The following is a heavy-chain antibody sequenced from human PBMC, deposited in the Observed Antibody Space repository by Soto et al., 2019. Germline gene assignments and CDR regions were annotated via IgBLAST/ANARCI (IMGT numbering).Heavy chain of an antibody. D-gene: IGHD3-22*01. Sequence: VQLVQSGGEVRMPGASVKVSCKASGYTFDIYGISWVRQVPGQGPEWMGWISADNGDTKYAQKFQDRVIMTTDTSTSTAYMELRSLRSDDTAVYFCARDRSYYYESSGYPFDYWGQGTLASVSS. CDR1: GYTFDIYG. J-gene: IGHJ4*02. CDR2: ISADNGDT. CDR3: ARDRSYYYESSGYPFDY. V-gene: IGHV1-18*01.